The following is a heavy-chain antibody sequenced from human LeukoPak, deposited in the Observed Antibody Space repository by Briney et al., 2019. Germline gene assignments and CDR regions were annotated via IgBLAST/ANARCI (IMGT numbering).Heavy chain of an antibody. CDR2: ISGSAATI. D-gene: IGHD3-9*01. V-gene: IGHV3-23*01. CDR3: ARAGRGLRYFDWLTYDY. Sequence: GGSLRLSCVASGFTFTRNAMSWVRQVPGKGLEWVSSISGSAATIRYADSVKGRFSLSRDNSNNTLFLQMNSLRAEDTAVYYCARAGRGLRYFDWLTYDYWGQGTLVTVSS. J-gene: IGHJ4*02. CDR1: GFTFTRNA.